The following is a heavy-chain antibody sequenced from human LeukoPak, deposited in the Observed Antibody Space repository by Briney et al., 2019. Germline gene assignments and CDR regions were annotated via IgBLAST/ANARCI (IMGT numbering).Heavy chain of an antibody. CDR3: ARDLERITMVRGVGDY. V-gene: IGHV1-18*01. CDR2: IRAYNGNT. CDR1: GYTFTSYG. D-gene: IGHD3-10*01. J-gene: IGHJ4*02. Sequence: GASVKVSCKASGYTFTSYGISWVRQAPGQGIEWMGGIRAYNGNTNYAQKLQGRVTMTTDTSTSTAYMELRSLRSDDTAVYYCARDLERITMVRGVGDYWGQGTLVTVSS.